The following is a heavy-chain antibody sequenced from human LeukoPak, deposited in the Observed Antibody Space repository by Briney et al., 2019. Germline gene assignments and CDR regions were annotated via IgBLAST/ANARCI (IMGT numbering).Heavy chain of an antibody. J-gene: IGHJ4*02. Sequence: GGSLRLSCAAYGFTFDDYAMHWVRQAPGKGLEWVSGISWNSGSIGYADSVKGRFTISRDNAKNSLYLQMNSLRAEDMALYYCARSDGVGESYFGGYFDYWGQGTLVTVSS. CDR2: ISWNSGSI. CDR1: GFTFDDYA. V-gene: IGHV3-9*03. CDR3: ARSDGVGESYFGGYFDY. D-gene: IGHD1-26*01.